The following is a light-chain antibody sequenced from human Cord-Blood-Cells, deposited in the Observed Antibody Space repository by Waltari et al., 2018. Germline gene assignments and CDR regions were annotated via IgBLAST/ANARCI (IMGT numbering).Light chain of an antibody. CDR2: SNN. CDR3: AAWDDSLNGHVV. CDR1: SSNIGSNT. V-gene: IGLV1-44*01. J-gene: IGLJ2*01. Sequence: QSVLTQPPSASGTPGQRVTISCSGSSSNIGSNTVNWYQQLPGTAPKLLIYSNNTRPSGVPDRFSGSTSGTAASLAISGLQSEDEADYYCAAWDDSLNGHVVFGGGTKLTVL.